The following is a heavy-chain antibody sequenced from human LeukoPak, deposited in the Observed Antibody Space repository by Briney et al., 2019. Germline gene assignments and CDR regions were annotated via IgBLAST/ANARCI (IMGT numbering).Heavy chain of an antibody. D-gene: IGHD6-6*01. CDR1: GYSFTSYW. CDR3: ARRVRSGREYTLS. Sequence: GESLKISCKGAGYSFTSYWIGWVRQMPGKGLEWMGIIYPGDSDTRYSPSFQGQVTISADKSISTAYLQWSSLKASATAMYYCARRVRSGREYTLSWGQGTLVTVSS. J-gene: IGHJ4*02. V-gene: IGHV5-51*01. CDR2: IYPGDSDT.